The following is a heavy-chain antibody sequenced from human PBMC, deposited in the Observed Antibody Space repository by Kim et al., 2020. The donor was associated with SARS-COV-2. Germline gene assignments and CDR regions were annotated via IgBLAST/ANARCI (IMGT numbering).Heavy chain of an antibody. CDR1: GFTFSSYA. CDR3: ARGTIFGVVRYGMDV. CDR2: ISYDGSNK. Sequence: GGSLRLSCAASGFTFSSYAMHWVRQAPGKGLEWVAVISYDGSNKYYADSVKGRFTISRDNSKNTLYLQMNSLRAEDTAVYYCARGTIFGVVRYGMDVWGQGTTVTVCS. J-gene: IGHJ6*02. V-gene: IGHV3-30-3*01. D-gene: IGHD3-3*01.